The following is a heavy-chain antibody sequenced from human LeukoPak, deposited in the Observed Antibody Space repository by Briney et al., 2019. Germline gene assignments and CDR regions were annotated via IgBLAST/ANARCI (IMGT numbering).Heavy chain of an antibody. CDR2: ISGSGGST. D-gene: IGHD6-13*01. J-gene: IGHJ3*02. V-gene: IGHV3-23*01. CDR3: ARKWGIPSIAAAGTGVGAFDI. CDR1: GFTFSSYA. Sequence: GGSLRLSCAASGFTFSSYAMSWVRQAPGKGLEWVSAISGSGGSTYYADSVKGRFTTSRDNSKNTLYLQMNSLRAEDTAVYYCARKWGIPSIAAAGTGVGAFDIWGQGTMVTVSS.